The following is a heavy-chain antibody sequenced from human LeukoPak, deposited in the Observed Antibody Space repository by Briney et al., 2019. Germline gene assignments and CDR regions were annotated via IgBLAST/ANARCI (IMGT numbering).Heavy chain of an antibody. CDR3: ATTPSLNTAMVNVDY. CDR1: GGSISSSSYY. Sequence: SETLSLTCTVSGGSISSSSYYWGWTRQPPGKGLEPIGSIYYSESTYYNPSLKSRVTISVDTSKNQFSLKLSSVTAADTAVYYCATTPSLNTAMVNVDYWGQGTLVTVSS. V-gene: IGHV4-39*01. J-gene: IGHJ4*02. D-gene: IGHD5-18*01. CDR2: IYYSEST.